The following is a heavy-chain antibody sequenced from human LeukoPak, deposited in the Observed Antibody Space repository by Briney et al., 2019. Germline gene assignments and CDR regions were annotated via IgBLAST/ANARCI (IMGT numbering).Heavy chain of an antibody. D-gene: IGHD6-13*01. Sequence: AASVKVSCKASGYTFTGYFIHWVRQAPGQGLEWMGWINSNRDDTNYAQKFQGRVTLTRDTSISTAYMELSRLRSDDTAVYYCARDLFLAATEREGDDYWGQGTLVTVPS. CDR1: GYTFTGYF. CDR3: ARDLFLAATEREGDDY. J-gene: IGHJ4*02. CDR2: INSNRDDT. V-gene: IGHV1-2*02.